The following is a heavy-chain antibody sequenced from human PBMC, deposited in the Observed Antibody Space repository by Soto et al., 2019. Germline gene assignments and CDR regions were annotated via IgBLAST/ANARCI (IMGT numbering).Heavy chain of an antibody. CDR2: ISGSGGST. D-gene: IGHD1-26*01. CDR1: EFTLSSHA. V-gene: IGHV3-23*01. J-gene: IGHJ5*02. CDR3: ARVASGSYDWFDP. Sequence: GGSLRLSCAASEFTLSSHAMSWVRQAPGEGLEWVSAISGSGGSTSYADSVKGRFTISRDNAKNTLFLDMNSLRAEDTAVYYCARVASGSYDWFDPWGQGTLVTVSS.